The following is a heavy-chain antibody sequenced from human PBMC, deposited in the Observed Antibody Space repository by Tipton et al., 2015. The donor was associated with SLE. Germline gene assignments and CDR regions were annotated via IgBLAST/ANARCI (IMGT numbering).Heavy chain of an antibody. CDR3: MRASHSYGAYGA. D-gene: IGHD4-17*01. CDR1: GFTLDAYA. V-gene: IGHV3-33*01. Sequence: SLRLSCAASGFTLDAYAMHWVRQAPGKGLEWVGVMWSDGSRQYYGDSVKGRFTISRDTSKNMVDLQMDSLRVDDTAMYYCMRASHSYGAYGAWGQGTVVTVSS. J-gene: IGHJ5*02. CDR2: MWSDGSRQ.